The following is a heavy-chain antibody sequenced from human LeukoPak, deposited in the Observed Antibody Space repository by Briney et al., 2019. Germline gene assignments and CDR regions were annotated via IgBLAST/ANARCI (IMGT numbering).Heavy chain of an antibody. Sequence: SVKVSCKASGGTFSSYAISWVRQAPGQGLEWMGGIIPIFGTANYAQKFQGRVTITADESTSTAYMELSSLRSEDTAVYYCARGSTYYDILTGPLDYWGQGTLVTVSS. CDR1: GGTFSSYA. V-gene: IGHV1-69*13. CDR2: IIPIFGTA. D-gene: IGHD3-9*01. J-gene: IGHJ4*02. CDR3: ARGSTYYDILTGPLDY.